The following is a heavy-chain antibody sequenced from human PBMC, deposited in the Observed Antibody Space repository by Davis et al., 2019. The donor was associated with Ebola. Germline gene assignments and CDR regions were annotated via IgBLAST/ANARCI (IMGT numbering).Heavy chain of an antibody. D-gene: IGHD7-27*01. J-gene: IGHJ4*02. CDR2: IYPGDSDT. V-gene: IGHV5-51*01. Sequence: GESLKISCKGSGYSFTSYWIGWVRQMPGKGLEWMGIIYPGDSDTRYSPSFQGQVTISADKSISTAHLQWNSLRASDTAIYYCARQMSTLGFDYWGQGTLITVSS. CDR3: ARQMSTLGFDY. CDR1: GYSFTSYW.